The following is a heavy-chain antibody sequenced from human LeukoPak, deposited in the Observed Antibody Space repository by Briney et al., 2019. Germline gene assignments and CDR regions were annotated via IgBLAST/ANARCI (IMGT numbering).Heavy chain of an antibody. CDR1: GFTFSSYS. J-gene: IGHJ4*02. D-gene: IGHD5-24*01. Sequence: GGSLRLSCAASGFTFSSYSMNWVRQAPGKGLEWVSSISSSSSYIYYADSVKGRFTISRDNAKNSLYLQMNSLRAEDTAVYYCAREDGDGQMATSYDYWGRGTLVTVSS. V-gene: IGHV3-21*01. CDR2: ISSSSSYI. CDR3: AREDGDGQMATSYDY.